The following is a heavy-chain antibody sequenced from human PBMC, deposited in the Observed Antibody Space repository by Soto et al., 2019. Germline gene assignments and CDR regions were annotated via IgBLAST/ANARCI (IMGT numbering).Heavy chain of an antibody. Sequence: PSETLSLTCNVSGGSVSRVSYYWSWIRQYPGKGLEWIGYVYYSGSTNYNPSLKSRVTISVDTSKNQFSLKLRSVTAADTAVYYCAASISIFGVVPFWGQGTLVTVSS. CDR2: VYYSGST. CDR1: GGSVSRVSYY. D-gene: IGHD3-3*01. V-gene: IGHV4-61*01. CDR3: AASISIFGVVPF. J-gene: IGHJ4*02.